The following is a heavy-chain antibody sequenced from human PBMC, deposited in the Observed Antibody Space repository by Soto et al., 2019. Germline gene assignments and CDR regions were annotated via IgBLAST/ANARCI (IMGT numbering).Heavy chain of an antibody. CDR3: ARGFSVSSSWRDNWFDP. D-gene: IGHD6-13*01. V-gene: IGHV1-2*02. Sequence: GPSVKVSCKASGYTFTGYYMHWVRQAPGQGLEWMGWINPNSGGTNYAQKFQGRVTMTRDTSISTAYMELSRLRSDDTAVYYCARGFSVSSSWRDNWFDPWGQGTLVTVSS. J-gene: IGHJ5*02. CDR1: GYTFTGYY. CDR2: INPNSGGT.